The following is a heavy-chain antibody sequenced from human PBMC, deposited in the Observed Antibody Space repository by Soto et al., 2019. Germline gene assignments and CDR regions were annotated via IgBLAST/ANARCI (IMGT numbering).Heavy chain of an antibody. V-gene: IGHV3-23*01. CDR3: ARKVPGSTSRPDYWYFDL. J-gene: IGHJ2*01. CDR1: GFTFINFA. CDR2: ICGGGDAA. Sequence: EVQLLESGGGLVQPGGSLRLSCAGSGFTFINFAMNWVRQAPGKGLEWVSTICGGGDAAFFADSVRGRFTISRDNSKDTVTLQMNSLGVDDTAVYYCARKVPGSTSRPDYWYFDLWGRGTLVTVSS. D-gene: IGHD3-10*01.